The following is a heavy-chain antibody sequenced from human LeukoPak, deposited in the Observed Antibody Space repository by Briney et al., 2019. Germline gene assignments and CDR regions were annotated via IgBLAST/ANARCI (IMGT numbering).Heavy chain of an antibody. CDR3: ARHRGDNSNPRYYFYYMDV. CDR2: MYHRGST. Sequence: SETPSLTXSVSGHSISSGYYWGWIRQPPGEGLEWIGTMYHRGSTYYNPSLKSRVTMSGDTSKNHFSLKLSSVIAADAAVYYCARHRGDNSNPRYYFYYMDVWGKGTTVTVSS. D-gene: IGHD4-11*01. V-gene: IGHV4-38-2*01. J-gene: IGHJ6*03. CDR1: GHSISSGYY.